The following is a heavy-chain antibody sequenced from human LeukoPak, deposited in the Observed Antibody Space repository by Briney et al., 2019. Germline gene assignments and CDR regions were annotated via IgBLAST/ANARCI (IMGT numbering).Heavy chain of an antibody. Sequence: PGGSLRLSCAASGFTFSSYGMPWVRQAPGKGLEWVAVIWYDGSNKYYADSVKGRFTISRDNSKNTLYLQINSLRAEDTAVYYCARDLDTAMVLDYWGQGTLVTVSS. D-gene: IGHD5-18*01. CDR3: ARDLDTAMVLDY. V-gene: IGHV3-33*01. CDR1: GFTFSSYG. J-gene: IGHJ4*02. CDR2: IWYDGSNK.